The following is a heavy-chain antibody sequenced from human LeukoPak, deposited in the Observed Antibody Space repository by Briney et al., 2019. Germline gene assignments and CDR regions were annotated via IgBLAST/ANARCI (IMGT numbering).Heavy chain of an antibody. Sequence: GGSLSLSCAASGFTVSSNHMTWVRQAPGKGLEWVSEIYTGGLTFYADSVTGRFTISRDNSKNTVYLQMNSLGVEDTARYYCARDNAPAGGGLDYWGQGTLVTVSS. D-gene: IGHD2-2*01. J-gene: IGHJ4*02. V-gene: IGHV3-53*01. CDR2: IYTGGLT. CDR3: ARDNAPAGGGLDY. CDR1: GFTVSSNH.